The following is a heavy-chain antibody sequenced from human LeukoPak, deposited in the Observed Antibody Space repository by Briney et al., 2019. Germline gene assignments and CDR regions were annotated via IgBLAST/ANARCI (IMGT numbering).Heavy chain of an antibody. V-gene: IGHV4-4*02. CDR1: GGSISSSSSNC. Sequence: SETLSLTCAVSGGSISSSSSNCWTWVRQPPGKGLEWIGEIYYSGATNYNPSLKSRVTMLLDKSNDQFSLKLNSVTAADTAVYYCARNGGNSDFDYWGQGTLVTVSS. D-gene: IGHD4-23*01. J-gene: IGHJ4*02. CDR3: ARNGGNSDFDY. CDR2: IYYSGAT.